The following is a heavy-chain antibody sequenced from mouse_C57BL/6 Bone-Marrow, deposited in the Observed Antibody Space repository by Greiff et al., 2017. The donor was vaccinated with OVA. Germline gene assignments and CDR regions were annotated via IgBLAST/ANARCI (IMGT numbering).Heavy chain of an antibody. CDR1: GFPFSSYA. V-gene: IGHV5-9-1*02. CDR3: TRDYDAMDY. CDR2: ISSGGDYI. Sequence: EVKVVESGEGLVKPGGSLKLSCAASGFPFSSYALSWVRQTPEKRLEWVAYISSGGDYIYYADTVKGRFTISRDNARNTLYLQMSSLKSEDTAMYYCTRDYDAMDYWGQGTSVTVSS. J-gene: IGHJ4*01.